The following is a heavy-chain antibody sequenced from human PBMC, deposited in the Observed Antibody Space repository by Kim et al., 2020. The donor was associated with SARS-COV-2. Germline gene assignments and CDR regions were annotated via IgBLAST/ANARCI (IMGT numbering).Heavy chain of an antibody. CDR3: AREEWELWYDY. J-gene: IGHJ4*02. Sequence: KYSQKFQGRVTITRDTSASTAYMELSSLRSEDTAVYYCAREEWELWYDYWGQGTLVTVSS. V-gene: IGHV1-3*01. D-gene: IGHD1-26*01.